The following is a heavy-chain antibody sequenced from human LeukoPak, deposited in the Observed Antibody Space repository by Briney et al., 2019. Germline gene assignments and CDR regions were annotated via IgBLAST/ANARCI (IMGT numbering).Heavy chain of an antibody. J-gene: IGHJ3*02. CDR1: GGSISSYY. D-gene: IGHD6-19*01. CDR2: IYTSGST. CDR3: ARFSLGIAVAGTGEAFDI. Sequence: SETLSLTCTVSGGSISSYYWSWIRQPAGKGLEWIGRIYTSGSTSYNPSLKSRVTMSVDTSKNQFSLKLSSVTAADTAVYYCARFSLGIAVAGTGEAFDIWGQGTMVTVSS. V-gene: IGHV4-4*07.